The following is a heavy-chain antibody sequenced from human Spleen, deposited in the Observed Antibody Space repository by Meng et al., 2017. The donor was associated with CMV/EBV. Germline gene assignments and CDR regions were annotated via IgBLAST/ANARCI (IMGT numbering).Heavy chain of an antibody. CDR3: ARDGATLADNYFDY. CDR2: ISTSGAST. J-gene: IGHJ4*02. Sequence: GESLKISCAASGFTFSSYAMSWVRQAPGKGLDWVSGISTSGASTYYADSVKGRFTISRDNSKNTLYLQMNSLRAEDTAVYYCARDGATLADNYFDYWGQGTLVTVSS. CDR1: GFTFSSYA. D-gene: IGHD4/OR15-4a*01. V-gene: IGHV3-23*01.